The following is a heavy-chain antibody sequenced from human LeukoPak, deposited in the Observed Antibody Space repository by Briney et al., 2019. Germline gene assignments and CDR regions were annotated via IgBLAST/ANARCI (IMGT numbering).Heavy chain of an antibody. CDR1: GGSISSSSYY. CDR3: AGVSSARNAFDI. Sequence: SETLSLTCTVSGGSISSSSYYWGWIRQPPGKGLEWIGTIGYSGSTYYNPSLKSRVTISVDPSKNQFSLKLSSVAAADTAVYYCAGVSSARNAFDIWGQGTMVTVSS. J-gene: IGHJ3*02. D-gene: IGHD3-22*01. CDR2: IGYSGST. V-gene: IGHV4-39*01.